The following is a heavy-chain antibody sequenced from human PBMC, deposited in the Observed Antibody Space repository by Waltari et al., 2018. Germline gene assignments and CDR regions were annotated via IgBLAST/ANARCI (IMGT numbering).Heavy chain of an antibody. CDR2: ISYDGSNK. J-gene: IGHJ4*02. CDR3: ATYYSYFDY. D-gene: IGHD3-10*01. CDR1: GFTFSSYG. V-gene: IGHV3-30*03. Sequence: QVQLVESGGGVVQPGRSLRLSCAASGFTFSSYGMHWVRQAPGKGLEWVAVISYDGSNKYYADSVKGRFTISRDNAKNSLYLQMNSLRAEDTAVYYCATYYSYFDYWGQGTLVTVSS.